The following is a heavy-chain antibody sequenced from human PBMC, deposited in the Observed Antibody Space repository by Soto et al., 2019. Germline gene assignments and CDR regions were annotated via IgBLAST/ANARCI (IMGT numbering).Heavy chain of an antibody. CDR2: INPNGGST. D-gene: IGHD6-13*01. Sequence: QVQLVQSGAEVKNPGASVMVSCKASGYTFTNYYIHWVRQAPGQGLEWMAIINPNGGSTNYAQELQGRVTLARDTFTNTVYMELSSLRSEDTAIYYCARGLAAGDYWGQGTLVTVSS. CDR1: GYTFTNYY. V-gene: IGHV1-46*01. J-gene: IGHJ4*02. CDR3: ARGLAAGDY.